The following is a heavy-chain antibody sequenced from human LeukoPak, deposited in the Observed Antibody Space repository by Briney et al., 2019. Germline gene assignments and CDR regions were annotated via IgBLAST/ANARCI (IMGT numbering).Heavy chain of an antibody. V-gene: IGHV3-23*01. CDR2: ISGIGGST. Sequence: GGSLRLSCAASGSSFSSYAMSWVRQAPGKGLEWVSAISGIGGSTYYADSVKGRFTISRDNSKNTLYLQMNSLRAEDTAVYYCAGYCSSTSCYEYYYYGMDVWGKGTTVTVSS. D-gene: IGHD2-2*01. CDR1: GSSFSSYA. CDR3: AGYCSSTSCYEYYYYGMDV. J-gene: IGHJ6*04.